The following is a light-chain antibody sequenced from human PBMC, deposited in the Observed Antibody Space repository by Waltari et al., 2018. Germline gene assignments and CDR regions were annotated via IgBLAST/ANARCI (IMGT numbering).Light chain of an antibody. J-gene: IGKJ2*01. V-gene: IGKV1-NL1*01. CDR1: QGISNS. CDR2: GAS. CDR3: QQYYFTPYT. Sequence: DIQMTQSPSSLSASVGDRVTITCRASQGISNSLAWYQQKPGKAPKLLLYGASRLESGVPPRFSGSGSGTDYTLTISSLQPDDFATYYCQQYYFTPYTFGQRTKLDIK.